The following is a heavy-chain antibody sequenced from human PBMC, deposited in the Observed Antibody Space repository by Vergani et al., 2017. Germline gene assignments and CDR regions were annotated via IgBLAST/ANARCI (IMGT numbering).Heavy chain of an antibody. CDR3: ARVITFGGVIVSRFDP. Sequence: QVQLQESGPGLVKPSQTLSLTCTVSGGSISSGGYYWSWIRQHPGKGLEWIGYIYYSGSTYYNPSLTSRVTISVDTSKNQFSLKLSSVTAADTAVYYCARVITFGGVIVSRFDPWGQGTLVTVSS. CDR1: GGSISSGGYY. D-gene: IGHD3-16*02. J-gene: IGHJ5*02. V-gene: IGHV4-31*03. CDR2: IYYSGST.